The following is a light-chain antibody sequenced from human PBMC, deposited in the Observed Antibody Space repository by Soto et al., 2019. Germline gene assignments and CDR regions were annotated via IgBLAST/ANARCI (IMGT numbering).Light chain of an antibody. CDR2: AAS. CDR3: QQSYSTPLT. CDR1: QGIGND. V-gene: IGKV1-6*01. Sequence: AIQLTQSPSSLSASVGDRVTISCRASQGIGNDLAWYQQKPGKAPRLLIFAASNLQSGVPSRFSGSGSGTDFTLTISRLQPEDVATYYCQQSYSTPLTFGGGTKVDIK. J-gene: IGKJ4*01.